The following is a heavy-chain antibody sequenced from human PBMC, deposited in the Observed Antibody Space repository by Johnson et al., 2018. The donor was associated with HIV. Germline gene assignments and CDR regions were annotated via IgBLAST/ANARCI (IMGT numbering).Heavy chain of an antibody. Sequence: EVQLVESGGGLVQPGGSLRLSCAASGFTFDDYAMHWVRQAPGKGLEWVSLITLDGSSHYYADSVKGRFPISRDHTKNSLYLQMNSLRAEDTAFHYCAKDIWAYGGGDCSPGSAFDIWGRGTMVTVSS. CDR1: GFTFDDYA. V-gene: IGHV3-43D*03. CDR3: AKDIWAYGGGDCSPGSAFDI. D-gene: IGHD2-21*01. CDR2: ITLDGSSH. J-gene: IGHJ3*02.